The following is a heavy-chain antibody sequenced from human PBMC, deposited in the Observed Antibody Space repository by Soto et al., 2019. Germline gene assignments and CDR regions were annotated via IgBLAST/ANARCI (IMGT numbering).Heavy chain of an antibody. V-gene: IGHV1-18*01. CDR2: TSAYNGNT. CDR1: GXTXTSXG. J-gene: IGHJ4*02. D-gene: IGHD6-13*01. Sequence: ASVKVSCKXSGXTXTSXGXXXXXXAPGQGLEWMGWTSAYNGNTNYAQKPQGRFTMTTDTSTSTAYMEPRSVRSDDTAVYYCATDPKHAAAGPNYDYWGKGTLVTVSS. CDR3: ATDPKHAAAGPNYDY.